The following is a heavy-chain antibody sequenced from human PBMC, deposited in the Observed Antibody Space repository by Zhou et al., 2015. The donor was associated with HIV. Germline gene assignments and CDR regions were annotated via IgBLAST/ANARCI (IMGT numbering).Heavy chain of an antibody. CDR1: GFAFNSYW. J-gene: IGHJ5*02. CDR2: ISANGRAT. V-gene: IGHV3-74*03. D-gene: IGHD3-9*01. CDR3: ARARLPGRQFDWVLSPFVH. Sequence: VQLVEAGGGSVRPGGSLRLSCTASGFAFNSYWMHWVRQRPGKGPVWVSRISANGRATAYAESVRGRFTISRDNAANTLYLQMNSLRVEDMGVYYCARARLPGRQFDWVLSPFVHWGRGTLVTVSS.